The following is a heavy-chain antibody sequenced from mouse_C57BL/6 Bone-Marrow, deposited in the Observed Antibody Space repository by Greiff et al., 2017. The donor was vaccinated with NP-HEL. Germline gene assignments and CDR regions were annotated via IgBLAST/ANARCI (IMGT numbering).Heavy chain of an antibody. V-gene: IGHV5-15*01. CDR2: ISNLAYSI. D-gene: IGHD1-1*01. Sequence: EVNLVESGGGLVQPGGSLKLSCAASGFTFSDYGMAWVRQAPRKGPEWVAFISNLAYSIYYADTVTGRFTISRENAKNTLYLEMSSLRSEDTAMYYCARDYYGSSHWYFDVWGTGTTVTVSS. CDR1: GFTFSDYG. CDR3: ARDYYGSSHWYFDV. J-gene: IGHJ1*03.